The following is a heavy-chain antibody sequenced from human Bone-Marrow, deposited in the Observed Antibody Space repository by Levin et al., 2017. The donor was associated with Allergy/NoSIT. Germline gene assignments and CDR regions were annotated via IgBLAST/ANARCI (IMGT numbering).Heavy chain of an antibody. Sequence: GESLKISFKASGYTFTSYAMHWVRQAPGQRLEWMGWINAGNGNTKYSQKFQGRVTITRDTSASTAYMELSSLRSEDTAVYYCAAGVGWYFDLWGRGTLVTVSS. D-gene: IGHD3-3*01. CDR1: GYTFTSYA. CDR3: AAGVGWYFDL. J-gene: IGHJ2*01. V-gene: IGHV1-3*01. CDR2: INAGNGNT.